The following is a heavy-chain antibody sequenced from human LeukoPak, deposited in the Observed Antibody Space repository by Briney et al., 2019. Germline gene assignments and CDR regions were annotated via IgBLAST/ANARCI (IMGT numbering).Heavy chain of an antibody. D-gene: IGHD4-17*01. Sequence: SGPTLVNPTQTLTLTCTFSGFSLSTSGMCVSWIRQPPGKALEWLARIDWDDDKYYSTSLKTRLTISKDTSKNQVVLTMTNMDPVDTATYYCARIFARGHKSRRKYYGDYEDYWGQGTLVTVSS. J-gene: IGHJ4*02. CDR3: ARIFARGHKSRRKYYGDYEDY. CDR2: IDWDDDK. CDR1: GFSLSTSGMC. V-gene: IGHV2-70*11.